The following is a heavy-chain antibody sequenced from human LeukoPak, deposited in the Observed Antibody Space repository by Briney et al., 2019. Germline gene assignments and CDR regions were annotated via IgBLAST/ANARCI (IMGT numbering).Heavy chain of an antibody. Sequence: VASLTVSCKASGYTFTHYYIHWVRQAPGQGLEWMGWINPNSGGTNYAQKFQGRVTMTRGTPISTAYMELSSLRSDDTAVYYCARALPMFRGLTSWDYWGQGTLVIVSS. D-gene: IGHD3-10*01. CDR3: ARALPMFRGLTSWDY. J-gene: IGHJ4*02. CDR1: GYTFTHYY. V-gene: IGHV1-2*02. CDR2: INPNSGGT.